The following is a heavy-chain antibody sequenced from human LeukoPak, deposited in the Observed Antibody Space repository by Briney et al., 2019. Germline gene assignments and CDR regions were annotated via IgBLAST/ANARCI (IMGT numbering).Heavy chain of an antibody. CDR1: GGSISSGSNY. J-gene: IGHJ4*02. Sequence: PSETLSLTCTVSGGSISSGSNYWSWIRPPAGKGLEWIGRIYTSGNTHYKPSLKSRVTISLDTSKNQFSLKLSSVTAADTAVYYCTRGDNNWGQGTLVTVSS. CDR2: IYTSGNT. V-gene: IGHV4-61*02. D-gene: IGHD2/OR15-2a*01. CDR3: TRGDNN.